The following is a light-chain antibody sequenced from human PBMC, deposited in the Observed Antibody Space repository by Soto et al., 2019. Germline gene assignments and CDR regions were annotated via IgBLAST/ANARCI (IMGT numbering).Light chain of an antibody. CDR2: LAS. J-gene: IGKJ4*01. CDR1: QGISSY. Sequence: DIQMTQSSASVSASVGDRVTITCRASQGISSYLAWYQQTPGKAPKLLIYLASSLQAGVPSRFSGSASGTDFRLTISSLQPEDFATYYCQQGYSFPLTFGGGTKVEI. CDR3: QQGYSFPLT. V-gene: IGKV1D-12*01.